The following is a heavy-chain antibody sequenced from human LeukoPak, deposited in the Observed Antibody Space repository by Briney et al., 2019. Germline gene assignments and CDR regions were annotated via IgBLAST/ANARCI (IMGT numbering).Heavy chain of an antibody. CDR3: ARTPGEFDYYYMDV. CDR1: GFTFSSYG. J-gene: IGHJ6*03. V-gene: IGHV1-18*01. D-gene: IGHD7-27*01. Sequence: PGGSLRLSCAASGFTFSSYGMHWVRQAPGKVLEWVGWISAYNGNTNYAHKREGRVTMTTDTSKSPAYMELRSVRSDDTAVYYCARTPGEFDYYYMDVWGKGTTVTVSS. CDR2: ISAYNGNT.